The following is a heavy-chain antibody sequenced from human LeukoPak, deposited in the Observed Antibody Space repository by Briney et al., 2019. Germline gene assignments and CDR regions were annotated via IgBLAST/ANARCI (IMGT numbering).Heavy chain of an antibody. Sequence: PSETLSLTCAVYGGSFSGYYWSWIRQPPGKGLEWIGEINHSGSTNYNPSLKSRVTISVDTSKNQFSLKLSSATAADTAVYYCASGRSYYFDYWGQGTLVTVSS. J-gene: IGHJ4*02. CDR1: GGSFSGYY. CDR2: INHSGST. V-gene: IGHV4-34*01. CDR3: ASGRSYYFDY.